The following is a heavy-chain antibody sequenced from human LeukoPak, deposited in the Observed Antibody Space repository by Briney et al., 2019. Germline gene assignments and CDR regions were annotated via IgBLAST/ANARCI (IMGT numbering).Heavy chain of an antibody. J-gene: IGHJ4*02. V-gene: IGHV1-8*01. CDR2: MNPNSGYT. CDR3: ARGQGVVAPIDY. CDR1: GYTFTSYD. Sequence: ASVKVSCKASGYTFTSYDINWVRQATGQGLEWMGWMNPNSGYTDYAQKFQGRVTMTRNTSISTAYMELSSLRSEDTAVYCCARGQGVVAPIDYWGQGTLVTVSS. D-gene: IGHD2-15*01.